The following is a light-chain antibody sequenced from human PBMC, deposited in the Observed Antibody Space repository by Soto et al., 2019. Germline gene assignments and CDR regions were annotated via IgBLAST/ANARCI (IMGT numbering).Light chain of an antibody. Sequence: DLPMTQSPSSLSASVGDRVTITCRASQSISSYLNWYQQKPGKAPKLLIYAASSLQSGVPSRFSGSGSGADFTLTISSLQPEDFATYDCQQSYSTPITFGPGTKVDIK. CDR2: AAS. CDR1: QSISSY. CDR3: QQSYSTPIT. J-gene: IGKJ3*01. V-gene: IGKV1-39*01.